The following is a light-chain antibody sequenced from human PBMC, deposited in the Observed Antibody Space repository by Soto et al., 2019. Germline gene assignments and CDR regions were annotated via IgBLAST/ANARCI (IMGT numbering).Light chain of an antibody. CDR3: CSHAGSSTYV. J-gene: IGLJ1*01. CDR2: EVS. CDR1: SSDVGSYNL. V-gene: IGLV2-23*02. Sequence: QSVLTHSASVSGSPGQSITVSCTGTSSDVGSYNLVSWYQHHPGKAPKLLIYEVSKRPSGVSYRFSGSKSGNTASLTISGLQAEDEADYYCCSHAGSSTYVFGTGTKVTVL.